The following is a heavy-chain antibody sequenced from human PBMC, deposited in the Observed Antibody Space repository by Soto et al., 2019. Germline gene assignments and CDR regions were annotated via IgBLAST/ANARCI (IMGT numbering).Heavy chain of an antibody. CDR2: ISVHNGNI. Sequence: ASVKVSCKASGYNFINYGITWVRQAPGQGLEWMGWISVHNGNIKYAQKLQGRVTMTTDTSTSTAHMELRSLRSDDTAVYYCVRDLDGSGSYYTDYWGPGTVVTVS. D-gene: IGHD3-10*01. CDR1: GYNFINYG. V-gene: IGHV1-18*01. CDR3: VRDLDGSGSYYTDY. J-gene: IGHJ4*02.